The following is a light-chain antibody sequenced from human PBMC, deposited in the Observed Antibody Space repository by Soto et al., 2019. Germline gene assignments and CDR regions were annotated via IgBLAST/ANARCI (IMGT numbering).Light chain of an antibody. CDR2: GNS. CDR3: QSYDSSLSAVV. J-gene: IGLJ3*02. Sequence: QSVLTQPPSVSGAPGQRVTISCTGSSSNIGADYDVHWYQQLPGTAPKLLIYGNSNRPSRVPDRFSGSKSGTSASLAITGLRAEDEADYYCQSYDSSLSAVVFGGGTKLTVL. CDR1: SSNIGADYD. V-gene: IGLV1-40*01.